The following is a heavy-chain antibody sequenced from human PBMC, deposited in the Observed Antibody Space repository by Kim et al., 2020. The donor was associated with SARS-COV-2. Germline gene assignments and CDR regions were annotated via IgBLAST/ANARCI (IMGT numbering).Heavy chain of an antibody. J-gene: IGHJ4*02. Sequence: DSVKGRFTISRDNSKNTLYLQMNSLRAEDTAVYYCAKIWNDGGWWWYFDYWGQGTLVTVSS. D-gene: IGHD1-1*01. CDR3: AKIWNDGGWWWYFDY. V-gene: IGHV3-23*01.